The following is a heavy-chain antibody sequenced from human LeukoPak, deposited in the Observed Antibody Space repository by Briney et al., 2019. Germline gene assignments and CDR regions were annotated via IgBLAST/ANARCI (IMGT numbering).Heavy chain of an antibody. Sequence: GASVKVSCKASGNTFAGYYVHWVRQATGQGLEWMGWMNPNSGNTGYAQKFQGRVTMTRNTSISTAYMELSSLRSEDTAVYYCARGEPAVASYDYWGQGTLVTVSS. CDR1: GNTFAGYY. V-gene: IGHV1-8*02. D-gene: IGHD1-14*01. CDR3: ARGEPAVASYDY. J-gene: IGHJ4*02. CDR2: MNPNSGNT.